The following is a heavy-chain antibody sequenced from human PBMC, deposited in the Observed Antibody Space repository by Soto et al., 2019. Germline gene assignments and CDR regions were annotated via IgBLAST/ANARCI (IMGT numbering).Heavy chain of an antibody. CDR3: ARMSVTYYYGSVSSGYYGMDV. D-gene: IGHD3-10*01. V-gene: IGHV4-59*08. J-gene: IGHJ6*02. Sequence: SETLSLTCTVSGGSISSYYWSWIRQPPGKGLEWIGYIYYSGSTNYNPSLKSRVTISVDTSKNQFSLKLSSVTAADTAVYYCARMSVTYYYGSVSSGYYGMDVWGQGTTVTVSS. CDR1: GGSISSYY. CDR2: IYYSGST.